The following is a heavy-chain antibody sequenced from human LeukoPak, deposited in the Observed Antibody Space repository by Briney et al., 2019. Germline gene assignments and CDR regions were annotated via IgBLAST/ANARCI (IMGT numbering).Heavy chain of an antibody. CDR2: FHHGGSA. Sequence: SETLSLTCAVSGGSIISNNWWTWVRQSPGKGLGWIGEFHHGGSANYNPSLKSRVTISVDTSKNQFSLKLSSVTAADTAVYYCARTGNYYDSSGYLEDWGQGTLVTVSS. J-gene: IGHJ4*02. CDR3: ARTGNYYDSSGYLED. D-gene: IGHD3-22*01. V-gene: IGHV4-4*02. CDR1: GGSIISNNW.